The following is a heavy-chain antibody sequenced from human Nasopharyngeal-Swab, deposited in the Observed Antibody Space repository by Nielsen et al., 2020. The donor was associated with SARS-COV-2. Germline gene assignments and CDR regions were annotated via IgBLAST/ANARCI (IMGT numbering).Heavy chain of an antibody. CDR1: GYTFTSYY. D-gene: IGHD1-7*01. V-gene: IGHV1-46*01. J-gene: IGHJ6*03. CDR2: INPSGGST. Sequence: ASVKVSCKASGYTFTSYYMHWVRQAPGQGLEWMGIINPSGGSTSYAQKFQGRVTMTRDTSTSTVYMELSSLRSEDTAVYYCARGTGTTYYYYYMDVWGKGTTVTVSS. CDR3: ARGTGTTYYYYYMDV.